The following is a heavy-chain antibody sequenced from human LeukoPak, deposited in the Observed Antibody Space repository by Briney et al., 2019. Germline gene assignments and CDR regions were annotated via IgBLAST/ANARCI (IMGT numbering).Heavy chain of an antibody. CDR2: ISSSSSYT. CDR3: ARAKRYSYVDY. Sequence: GGSLRLSCAASGFTFSDYYMSWIRQAPGKGLEWVSYISSSSSYTNYADSVKGRFTISRDNAKNSLYLQMNSMRAEDTAVYYCARAKRYSYVDYWGQGTLVTVSS. V-gene: IGHV3-11*05. D-gene: IGHD5-18*01. CDR1: GFTFSDYY. J-gene: IGHJ4*02.